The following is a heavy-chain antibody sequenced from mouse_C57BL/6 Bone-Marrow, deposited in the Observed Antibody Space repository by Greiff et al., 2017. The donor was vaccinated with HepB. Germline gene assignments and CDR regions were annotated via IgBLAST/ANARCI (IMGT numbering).Heavy chain of an antibody. Sequence: ESGPGLVKPSQSLSLTCSVTGYSITSGYYWNWIRQFPGNKLEWMGYISYDGSNNYNPSLKNRISITRDTSKNQFYLKLNSVTTEDTATDYGASGSGLWLRRRTWLAYWGQGTLVTVSA. V-gene: IGHV3-6*01. D-gene: IGHD2-2*01. CDR2: ISYDGSN. CDR3: ASGSGLWLRRRTWLAY. CDR1: GYSITSGYY. J-gene: IGHJ3*01.